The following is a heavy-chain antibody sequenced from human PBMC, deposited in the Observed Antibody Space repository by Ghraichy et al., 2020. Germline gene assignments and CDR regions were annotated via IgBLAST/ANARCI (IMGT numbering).Heavy chain of an antibody. Sequence: SETLSLTCTVSGGSISSGGYYWSWIRQHPGKGLEWIGYIYYSGSTYYNPSLKSRVIISVDTSKNQFSLKLSSVTAADTAVYYCARDRDYGDYGYGMDVWGQGTTVTVSS. V-gene: IGHV4-31*03. CDR1: GGSISSGGYY. CDR3: ARDRDYGDYGYGMDV. J-gene: IGHJ6*02. CDR2: IYYSGST. D-gene: IGHD4-17*01.